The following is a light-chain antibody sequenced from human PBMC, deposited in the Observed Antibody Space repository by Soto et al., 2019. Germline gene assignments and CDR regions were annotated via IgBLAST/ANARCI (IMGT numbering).Light chain of an antibody. CDR1: QSVSSSY. CDR2: SAS. J-gene: IGKJ1*01. V-gene: IGKV3-20*01. CDR3: QQYGSSRTWT. Sequence: EIVLTQSPGTLSLSPGERATLSCRASQSVSSSYLAWYQKKPGQAPRLLIYSASSRATGIPDRFSGSGSGTDFTLTISRLEPEDFAVYYCQQYGSSRTWTFGQGTKVEIK.